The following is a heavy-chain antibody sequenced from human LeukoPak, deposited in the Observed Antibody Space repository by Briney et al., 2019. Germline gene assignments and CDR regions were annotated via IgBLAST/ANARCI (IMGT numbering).Heavy chain of an antibody. V-gene: IGHV1-69*01. CDR3: ARGVGYCSSTSCYGNDY. D-gene: IGHD2-2*01. CDR1: GGTFSSYA. CDR2: IIPIFGTA. Sequence: SVTVSCKASGGTFSSYAISWVRQAPGQGLEWMGGIIPIFGTANYAQKFQGRVTITADESTSTAYMELSSLRSEDTAVYYCARGVGYCSSTSCYGNDYWGQGTLVTVSS. J-gene: IGHJ4*02.